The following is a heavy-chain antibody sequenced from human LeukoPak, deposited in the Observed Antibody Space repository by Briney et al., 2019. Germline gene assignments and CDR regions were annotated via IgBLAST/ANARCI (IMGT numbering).Heavy chain of an antibody. J-gene: IGHJ4*02. V-gene: IGHV1-69*06. CDR1: GGTFSSYA. CDR2: IIPIFGTA. CDR3: ARRLERRTGFDY. D-gene: IGHD1-1*01. Sequence: SVKVSCKASGGTFSSYAISWVRQAPGQGLEWMGGIIPIFGTANYAQKFQGRVTITADKSTSTAYMELSSLRSEDTAVYYCARRLERRTGFDYWGRGTLVTVSS.